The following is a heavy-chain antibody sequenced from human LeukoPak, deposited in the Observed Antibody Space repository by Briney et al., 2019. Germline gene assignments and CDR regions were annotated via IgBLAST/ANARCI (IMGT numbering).Heavy chain of an antibody. J-gene: IGHJ4*02. V-gene: IGHV3-48*03. Sequence: GGSLRLSCAASGFTFSSYEMNWVRQAPGKGLEWVSYISSSGSTIYYADSVKGRFTISSDNAKNSLYLQMNSLRAEDTAVYYCARDLSGRNCSGGSCYAYFDYWGQGTLVTVSS. CDR3: ARDLSGRNCSGGSCYAYFDY. CDR1: GFTFSSYE. CDR2: ISSSGSTI. D-gene: IGHD2-15*01.